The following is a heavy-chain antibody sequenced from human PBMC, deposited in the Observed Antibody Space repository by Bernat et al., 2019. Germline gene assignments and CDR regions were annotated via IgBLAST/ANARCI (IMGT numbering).Heavy chain of an antibody. J-gene: IGHJ2*01. CDR3: THPSSDVTGKDWYFDL. CDR1: GFSFSDSA. CDR2: IRSRAKNYAT. Sequence: EVQLVESGGGLVQPGGSLKLSCAASGFSFSDSAIHWVRQASGKGLEWVGLIRSRAKNYATTYGASMKGRFTISRDELKNTAYLQMNSLKTEDTAMYYCTHPSSDVTGKDWYFDLWGRGTLVTVSS. V-gene: IGHV3-73*01. D-gene: IGHD1-1*01.